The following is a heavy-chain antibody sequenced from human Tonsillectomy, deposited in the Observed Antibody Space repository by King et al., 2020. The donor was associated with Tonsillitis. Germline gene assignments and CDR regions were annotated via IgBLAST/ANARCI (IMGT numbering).Heavy chain of an antibody. V-gene: IGHV4-4*02. J-gene: IGHJ6*03. Sequence: QLQESGPGLVKPSVTLSLTCAVSGGSISSSNWWSWVRQPPGKGLEWIGESYHIGSTNYNPSLQSRVTISVDKSKNHFSLKLSSVTAADTAVYYCAGISSGYYYEDYYYYMDVWGKGTTVTVSS. CDR3: AGISSGYYYEDYYYYMDV. CDR1: GGSISSSNW. D-gene: IGHD3-22*01. CDR2: SYHIGST.